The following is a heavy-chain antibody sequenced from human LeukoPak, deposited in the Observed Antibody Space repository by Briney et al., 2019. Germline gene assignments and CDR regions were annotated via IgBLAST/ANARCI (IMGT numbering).Heavy chain of an antibody. CDR3: ATDLPCGGDCYSQYFQH. CDR2: FDPEDGET. V-gene: IGHV1-24*01. Sequence: ASVKVSCKVSGYTLTELSMHWVRQAPGKGLEWMGGFDPEDGETIYAQKFQGRVTMTEDTSTDTAYMELSSLRSEDTAVYYYATDLPCGGDCYSQYFQHWGQGTLVTVSS. D-gene: IGHD2-21*02. CDR1: GYTLTELS. J-gene: IGHJ1*01.